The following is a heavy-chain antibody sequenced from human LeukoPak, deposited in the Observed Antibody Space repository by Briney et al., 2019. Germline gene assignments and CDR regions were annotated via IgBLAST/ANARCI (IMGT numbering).Heavy chain of an antibody. D-gene: IGHD6-19*01. J-gene: IGHJ6*03. CDR1: GGSISSSSYY. Sequence: PSETLSLTCTVSGGSISSSSYYWGWIRQPPGKGLEWIGSIYYSGSTYYNPSLKSRVTISVDTSKNQFSLKLSSVTAADTAVYYCVTPPVAGTYYYYYMDVWGKGTTVTVSS. V-gene: IGHV4-39*01. CDR2: IYYSGST. CDR3: VTPPVAGTYYYYYMDV.